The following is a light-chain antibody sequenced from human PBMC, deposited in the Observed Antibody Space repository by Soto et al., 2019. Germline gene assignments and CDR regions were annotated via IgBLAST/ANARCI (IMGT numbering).Light chain of an antibody. J-gene: IGLJ3*02. CDR3: QSYDNSLTAWV. CDR2: DVN. V-gene: IGLV2-11*01. Sequence: QSALTQPRSVSGSPGQSVTISCTGTNNDVGFYNYVSWYQQQLGKAPKLLIYDVNKRPSGVPPRFSGSKSANTASLTISGLQAADEADYYCQSYDNSLTAWVFGGGTKLTVL. CDR1: NNDVGFYNY.